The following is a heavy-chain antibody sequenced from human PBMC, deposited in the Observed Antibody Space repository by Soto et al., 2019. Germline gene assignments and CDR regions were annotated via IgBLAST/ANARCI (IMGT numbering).Heavy chain of an antibody. CDR1: GFTFGDYA. CDR3: TRDLSSSSTYYYGMDV. J-gene: IGHJ6*02. D-gene: IGHD6-6*01. V-gene: IGHV3-49*03. CDR2: IRSKAYGGTT. Sequence: GGSLRLSCTASGFTFGDYAMSWFRQAPGKGLEWVGFIRSKAYGGTTEYAASVKGRFTISRDDSKSIAYLQMNSLKTEDTAVYYCTRDLSSSSTYYYGMDVWGQGTTVTVSS.